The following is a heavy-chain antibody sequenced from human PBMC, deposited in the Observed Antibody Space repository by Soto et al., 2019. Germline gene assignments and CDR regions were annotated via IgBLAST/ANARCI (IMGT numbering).Heavy chain of an antibody. J-gene: IGHJ4*02. V-gene: IGHV3-33*01. Sequence: PGGSLRLSCAASGFTFSSYGMHWVRQAPGKGLEWVAVIWYDGSNKYYADSVKGRFTISRDNSKNTLYLQMNSLRAEDTAVYYCARALSSGYYYEAPRLRDPYFDYWGQGTLVTVSS. CDR1: GFTFSSYG. D-gene: IGHD3-22*01. CDR2: IWYDGSNK. CDR3: ARALSSGYYYEAPRLRDPYFDY.